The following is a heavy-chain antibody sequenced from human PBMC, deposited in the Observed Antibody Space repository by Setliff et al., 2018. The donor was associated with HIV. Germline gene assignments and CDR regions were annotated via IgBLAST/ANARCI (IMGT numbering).Heavy chain of an antibody. J-gene: IGHJ4*02. CDR1: GYTFTSYA. Sequence: ASVKVSCKASGYTFTSYAMHWVRQAPGQRLEWMGWINPNSGGTNYAQKFQGRVTMTEDTSTDTAYMELSGLRSEDTAVYYCAIDGAGGWLRPMPDYWGQGTLVTVSS. V-gene: IGHV1-2*02. D-gene: IGHD5-12*01. CDR3: AIDGAGGWLRPMPDY. CDR2: INPNSGGT.